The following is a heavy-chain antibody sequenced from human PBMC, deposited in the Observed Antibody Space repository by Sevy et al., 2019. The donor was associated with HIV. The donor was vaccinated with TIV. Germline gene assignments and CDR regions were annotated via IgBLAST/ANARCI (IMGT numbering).Heavy chain of an antibody. V-gene: IGHV3-15*01. CDR1: GFTFSNAW. Sequence: GGSLRLSCAASGFTFSNAWMSWVRQAPGKGLEWVGRIKNKTDGGTTDYAAPVKGRFTISRDDSKNTLYLQMNSLKTEDTAVYYCTTSLDYYYYMDVWGKGTTVTVSS. D-gene: IGHD3-16*01. CDR2: IKNKTDGGTT. CDR3: TTSLDYYYYMDV. J-gene: IGHJ6*03.